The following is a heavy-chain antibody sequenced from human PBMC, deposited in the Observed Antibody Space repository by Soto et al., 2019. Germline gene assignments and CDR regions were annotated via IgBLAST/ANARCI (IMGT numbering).Heavy chain of an antibody. CDR1: GYTFTSYG. V-gene: IGHV1-18*01. D-gene: IGHD1-1*01. CDR3: ARGRYGDY. J-gene: IGHJ4*02. CDR2: ISAHNGNT. Sequence: QVHLVQSGAEVKKPGASVKVSCKASGYTFTSYGITWVRQAPGQGLEGRGWISAHNGNTDYAQKLQGRVIVTRDTSTSTAYMELRCLSSDDTAVYYCARGRYGDYWGEGALVTVSS.